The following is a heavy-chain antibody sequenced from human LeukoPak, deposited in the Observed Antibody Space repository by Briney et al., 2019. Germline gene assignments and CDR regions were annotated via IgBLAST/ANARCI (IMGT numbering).Heavy chain of an antibody. V-gene: IGHV3-30*02. Sequence: PGGSLRLSCAASGFTFSSYGMHWVRQAPGKGLEWVAFIRYDGSNKYYADSVKGRFTISRDNSKKTLYLQMNSLRAEDTAVYYCAKAPRYFDWLLGSGFDYWGQGTLVTVSS. J-gene: IGHJ4*02. D-gene: IGHD3-9*01. CDR3: AKAPRYFDWLLGSGFDY. CDR1: GFTFSSYG. CDR2: IRYDGSNK.